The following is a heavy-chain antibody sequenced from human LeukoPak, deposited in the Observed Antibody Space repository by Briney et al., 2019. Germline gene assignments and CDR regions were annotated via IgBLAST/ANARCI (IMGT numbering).Heavy chain of an antibody. J-gene: IGHJ4*02. CDR1: GGSVSDYY. Sequence: PSETLSLTCTISGGSVSDYYWSWIWQSPGKGLEWIGYIYYTGSTTYNPSLKSRATISADTSKNQFSLKLSSVTAADTAVYYCASRKLGNDYWGQGTLVTVSS. D-gene: IGHD7-27*01. CDR3: ASRKLGNDY. CDR2: IYYTGST. V-gene: IGHV4-59*02.